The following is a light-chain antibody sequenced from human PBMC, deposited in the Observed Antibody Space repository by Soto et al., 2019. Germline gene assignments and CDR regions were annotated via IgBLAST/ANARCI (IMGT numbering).Light chain of an antibody. V-gene: IGLV2-14*01. J-gene: IGLJ1*01. CDR2: DVS. CDR1: SSVVGGYNY. CDR3: SAYTISSTYV. Sequence: QSVLTQPASVSGSPGQSITISRTGTSSVVGGYNYVSWYQQHPGKAPKLMIYDVSSRPSEVSNRFSGSKSGNTASLTISGLQTEDEADYYSSAYTISSTYVFGAGTKVTVL.